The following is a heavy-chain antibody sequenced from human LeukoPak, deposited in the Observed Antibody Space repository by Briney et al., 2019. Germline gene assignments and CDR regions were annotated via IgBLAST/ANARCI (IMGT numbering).Heavy chain of an antibody. J-gene: IGHJ4*02. V-gene: IGHV3-30*02. D-gene: IGHD5-18*01. Sequence: PGGSLRLSCAASGFTFRSYAMHWVRQAPGKGLEWVAFIRYDGSNKYYADSVKGRFTISRDSSKNTLYLQMNSLRAEDAAVYYCARGLSGVTGYTYGRGIDYWGQGTLVTVSS. CDR3: ARGLSGVTGYTYGRGIDY. CDR2: IRYDGSNK. CDR1: GFTFRSYA.